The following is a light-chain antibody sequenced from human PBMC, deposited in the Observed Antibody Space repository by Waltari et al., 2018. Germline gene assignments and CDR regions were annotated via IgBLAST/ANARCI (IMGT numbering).Light chain of an antibody. V-gene: IGLV3-21*04. CDR1: KIGSKS. Sequence: YVLTPPPSVSVDPGKTARLTCGGDKIGSKSVNWYQQKPGPAPGLVMFYDSDRPSEIPERFAGSNAGKTANMTISWVEAGDEADYHCQVWDDVTDSGVFGGGTKLTVL. CDR3: QVWDDVTDSGV. J-gene: IGLJ3*02. CDR2: YDS.